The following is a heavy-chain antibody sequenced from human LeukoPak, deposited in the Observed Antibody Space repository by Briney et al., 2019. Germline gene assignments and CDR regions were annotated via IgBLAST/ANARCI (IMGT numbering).Heavy chain of an antibody. D-gene: IGHD1-26*01. J-gene: IGHJ4*02. Sequence: GGSLRLSCLTSGFTLSTNAMSWVRQAPGKGLEWISGINGSGASTYYADSVKGRFTISRDDSRNTLYLQMNSLRGDDTAVYYCAKDVGKWESLHFFDYWGQGTLVTVSS. CDR3: AKDVGKWESLHFFDY. CDR2: INGSGAST. V-gene: IGHV3-23*01. CDR1: GFTLSTNA.